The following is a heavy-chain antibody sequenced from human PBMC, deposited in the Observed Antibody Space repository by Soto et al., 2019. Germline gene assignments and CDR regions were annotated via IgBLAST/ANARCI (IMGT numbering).Heavy chain of an antibody. CDR3: ARNYYGSGSYKRPTPYNSTH. J-gene: IGHJ1*01. D-gene: IGHD3-10*01. CDR2: IYYSGST. CDR1: GGCISSYY. Sequence: PSETVCLTGTVAGGCISSYYWSWIRQPPGKGLEWIGYIYYSGSTNYNPSLKSRVTISVDTSKNQFSLKLSSVTAADTAVYYCARNYYGSGSYKRPTPYNSTHCAQATLVSSPQ. V-gene: IGHV4-59*01.